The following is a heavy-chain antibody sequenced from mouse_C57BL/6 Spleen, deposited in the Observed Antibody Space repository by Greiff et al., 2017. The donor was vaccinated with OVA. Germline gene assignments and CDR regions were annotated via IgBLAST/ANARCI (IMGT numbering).Heavy chain of an antibody. Sequence: VHLVESGAELARPGASVKMSCKASGYTFTSYTMHWVKQRPGQGLEWIGYINPSSGYTKYNQKFKDKATLTADKSSSTAYMQLSSLTSEDSAVYYCARSDYYGSSYWYFDVWGTGTTVTVSS. CDR3: ARSDYYGSSYWYFDV. CDR2: INPSSGYT. CDR1: GYTFTSYT. J-gene: IGHJ1*03. D-gene: IGHD1-1*01. V-gene: IGHV1-4*01.